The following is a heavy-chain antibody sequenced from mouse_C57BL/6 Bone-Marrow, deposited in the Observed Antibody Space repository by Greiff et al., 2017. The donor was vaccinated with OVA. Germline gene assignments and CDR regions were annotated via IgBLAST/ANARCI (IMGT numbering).Heavy chain of an antibody. D-gene: IGHD1-1*01. CDR1: GYTFTDYN. V-gene: IGHV1-18*01. CDR3: AREYYYCSYWYFDV. J-gene: IGHJ1*03. CDR2: INPTNGGT. Sequence: VQLQQSGPELVKPGASVKIPCKASGYTFTDYNMEWVKQSHGKSLEWIGDINPTNGGTNYNQKFKGKATLTVDKSSSTAYMELRSLTSEDTAVYYCAREYYYCSYWYFDVWGTGTTVTVSS.